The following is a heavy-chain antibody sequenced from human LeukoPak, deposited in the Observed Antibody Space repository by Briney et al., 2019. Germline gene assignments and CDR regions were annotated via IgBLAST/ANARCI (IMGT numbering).Heavy chain of an antibody. V-gene: IGHV4-34*01. D-gene: IGHD2-2*01. CDR1: GGSFSGYY. J-gene: IGHJ4*02. Sequence: SETLSLNCAVYGGSFSGYYWSWIRQPPGKGLEWIGEINHSGSTNYNPSLKSRVTISVDTSKNQFSLKLSSVTAADTAVYYCARGHYCSSTSCYLWAFDYWGQGTLVTVSS. CDR2: INHSGST. CDR3: ARGHYCSSTSCYLWAFDY.